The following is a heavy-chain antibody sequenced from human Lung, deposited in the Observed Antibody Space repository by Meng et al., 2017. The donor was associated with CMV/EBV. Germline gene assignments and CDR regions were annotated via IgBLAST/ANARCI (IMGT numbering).Heavy chain of an antibody. CDR3: ARVVKDIVVVPAAIWFDP. J-gene: IGHJ5*02. D-gene: IGHD2-2*01. V-gene: IGHV4-59*01. CDR2: IYYTGST. Sequence: SETLSLTXTVSGGSISNYYWSWIRQPPGKGLEWIGYIYYTGSTNYNPSLKSRVTISLDTPKKQFSLKLSSVTAADTAVYYCARVVKDIVVVPAAIWFDPWGQGTLVTISS. CDR1: GGSISNYY.